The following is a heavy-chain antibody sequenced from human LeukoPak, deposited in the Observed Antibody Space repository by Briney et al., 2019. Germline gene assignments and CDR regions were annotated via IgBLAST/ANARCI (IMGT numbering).Heavy chain of an antibody. CDR2: ISYDGSNK. J-gene: IGHJ6*02. CDR3: AKGGSGYCSGGSCRAYYYGMDV. CDR1: GFTFSSYG. Sequence: GRFLRLSCAASGFTFSSYGMHWVRQAPGKGLEWVAVISYDGSNKYYADSVKGRFTISRDNSKNTLYLQMNSLRAEDTAVYYCAKGGSGYCSGGSCRAYYYGMDVWGQGTTVTVSS. D-gene: IGHD2-15*01. V-gene: IGHV3-30*18.